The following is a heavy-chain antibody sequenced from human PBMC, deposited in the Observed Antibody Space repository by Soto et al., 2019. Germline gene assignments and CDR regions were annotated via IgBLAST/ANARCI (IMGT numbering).Heavy chain of an antibody. D-gene: IGHD3-22*01. CDR2: IYYSGST. V-gene: IGHV4-31*03. Sequence: SETLSLTCTVSGGSISSGGYYWSWIRQHPGKGLEWIGYIYYSGSTYYNPSLKSRVTISVDTSKNQFSLKLSSVTAADTAVYYCARARGYYDSSGLRHNWFDPWGQGTLVTVSS. CDR1: GGSISSGGYY. J-gene: IGHJ5*02. CDR3: ARARGYYDSSGLRHNWFDP.